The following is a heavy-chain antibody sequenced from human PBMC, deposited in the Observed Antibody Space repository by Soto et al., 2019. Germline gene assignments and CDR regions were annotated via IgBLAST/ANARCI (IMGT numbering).Heavy chain of an antibody. Sequence: QVQLVQSGAEVKKPGSSVKVSCKASGGAFSDYAFSWVRQAPGQGLEWLGGIMPIFRAPDYAHKFQGRVTITADEFPRTAYMEMNSLRSEDTAVYYCASWLKGPDIGNYYYGMDVWGQGTTVTVS. J-gene: IGHJ6*02. V-gene: IGHV1-69*12. D-gene: IGHD2-15*01. CDR1: GGAFSDYA. CDR2: IMPIFRAP. CDR3: ASWLKGPDIGNYYYGMDV.